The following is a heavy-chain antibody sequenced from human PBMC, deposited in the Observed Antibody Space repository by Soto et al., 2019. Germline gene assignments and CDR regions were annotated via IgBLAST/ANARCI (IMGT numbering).Heavy chain of an antibody. Sequence: EVQVLESGGGSVQPGGSLRLSCAASGFTFSSYAMHWVRRPPGKGLEWVSSISGSGGTAYYADSVKGRFSISRDSLVNTLYLQMNSLRAEDTAVYYCAKGRGQNWNVDYWGQGTLVTVSP. D-gene: IGHD1-1*01. V-gene: IGHV3-23*01. CDR2: ISGSGGTA. CDR3: AKGRGQNWNVDY. J-gene: IGHJ4*02. CDR1: GFTFSSYA.